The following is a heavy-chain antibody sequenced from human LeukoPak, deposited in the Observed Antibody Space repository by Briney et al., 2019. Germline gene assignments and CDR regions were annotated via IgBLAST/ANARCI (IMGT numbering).Heavy chain of an antibody. Sequence: PSETLSLTCAVYGGSFSGYYWSWIRQPPGKGLEWIGEINHSGSTNYNPSLKSRVTISVDTSKNQFSLKLSSVTAADTAVYYCARVWSGYYDSSGWLDYWGQGTLVTVSS. CDR3: ARVWSGYYDSSGWLDY. D-gene: IGHD3-22*01. CDR1: GGSFSGYY. V-gene: IGHV4-34*01. J-gene: IGHJ4*02. CDR2: INHSGST.